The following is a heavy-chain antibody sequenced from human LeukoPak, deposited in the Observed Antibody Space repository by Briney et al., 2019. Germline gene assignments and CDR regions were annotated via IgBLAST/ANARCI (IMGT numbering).Heavy chain of an antibody. Sequence: PSETLPLTCAVYGGSFSGYYWSWIRQPPGKGLEWIGEINHSGSTNYNPSLKSRVTISVDTSKNQFSLKLSSVTATDTAVYYCARGQGELLAFVWGKGTTVTVSS. D-gene: IGHD3-10*01. CDR2: INHSGST. CDR3: ARGQGELLAFV. J-gene: IGHJ6*04. CDR1: GGSFSGYY. V-gene: IGHV4-34*01.